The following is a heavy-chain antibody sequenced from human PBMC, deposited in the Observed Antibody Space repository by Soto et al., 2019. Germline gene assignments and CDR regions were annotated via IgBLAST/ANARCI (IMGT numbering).Heavy chain of an antibody. J-gene: IGHJ4*02. V-gene: IGHV4-61*01. Sequence: SETLSLTCTVSGDSVNSGSYYWSWIRQPPGKGLEWIGYFYNRGSTNYSPSLKSRVTISVDTSKNQVSLKLNSVTTADTAVYYCARTNSLGQWAAGYWGQGTLVTVSS. CDR3: ARTNSLGQWAAGY. D-gene: IGHD1-26*01. CDR1: GDSVNSGSYY. CDR2: FYNRGST.